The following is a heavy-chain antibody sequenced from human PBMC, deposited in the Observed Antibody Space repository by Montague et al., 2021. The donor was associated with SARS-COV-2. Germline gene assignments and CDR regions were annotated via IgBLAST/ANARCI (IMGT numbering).Heavy chain of an antibody. CDR3: ARTNYDFWRGHQRGGAFDI. CDR2: LFYSVNT. Sequence: SETLSLTCTVPGGSISSSDYYWGWIRQPPGKGLEWIGSLFYSVNTYYNPSLKSRVTISVDTSKNQFSLKLSSVTAADTAVYYCARTNYDFWRGHQRGGAFDIWGQGTMVTVSS. CDR1: GGSISSSDYY. D-gene: IGHD3-3*01. J-gene: IGHJ3*02. V-gene: IGHV4-39*01.